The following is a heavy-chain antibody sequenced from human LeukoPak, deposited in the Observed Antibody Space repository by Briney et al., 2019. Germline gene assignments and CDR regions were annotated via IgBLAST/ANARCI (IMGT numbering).Heavy chain of an antibody. Sequence: PGGPLRLSCAASGFTFSSYAMHWVRQAPGKGLEWVAVISYDGSNKYYADSVKGRFTISRDNAKNTLYLRMNSLRADDTAVYYCARRNPSCYGRQCYYYMDVWGRGTPVTVSS. CDR1: GFTFSSYA. V-gene: IGHV3-30-3*01. J-gene: IGHJ6*03. CDR2: ISYDGSNK. D-gene: IGHD2-2*01. CDR3: ARRNPSCYGRQCYYYMDV.